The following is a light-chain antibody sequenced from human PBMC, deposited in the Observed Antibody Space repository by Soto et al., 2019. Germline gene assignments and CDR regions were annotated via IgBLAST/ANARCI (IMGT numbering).Light chain of an antibody. Sequence: QSVLTQPASVSGSPGQSITISCTGTSSDVGGYNYVSWYHQHPGKAPKLMIYDVSDRPSGVSNRFSGSKSGNTASLTISGLQAEDEGDYYCSSYTSSSTVVFGGGTKLTVL. CDR3: SSYTSSSTVV. V-gene: IGLV2-14*01. CDR2: DVS. CDR1: SSDVGGYNY. J-gene: IGLJ2*01.